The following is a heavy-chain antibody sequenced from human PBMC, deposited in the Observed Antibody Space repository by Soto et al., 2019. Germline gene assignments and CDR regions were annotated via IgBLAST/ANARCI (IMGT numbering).Heavy chain of an antibody. D-gene: IGHD3-10*01. CDR3: ASRKAYYASGTDH. V-gene: IGHV4-30-4*01. CDR1: GDSIKSADYY. Sequence: QVQLQESGPGLVKPSQTLSLTCTVSGDSIKSADYYWNWIRQTPGKGLEWIGHIYYSCSTDYNPPLKRRLTISLDTSKNQFTLRLSSVTAADTAIYYCASRKAYYASGTDHWGQGNLVTVSS. CDR2: IYYSCST. J-gene: IGHJ4*02.